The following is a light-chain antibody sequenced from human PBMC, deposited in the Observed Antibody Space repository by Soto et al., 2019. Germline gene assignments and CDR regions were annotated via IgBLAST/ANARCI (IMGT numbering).Light chain of an antibody. J-gene: IGKJ5*01. CDR2: GAS. V-gene: IGKV3-20*01. CDR1: QSVSSIY. Sequence: EIVLTQSPGTLSLSPGERATLSCRASQSVSSIYLAWYQQKPGQAPRLLIYGASSRATGIPDRFSGSGSGTDFTLTISILEPEDFAVYYCQQYGSSPPSTFGQGTRLEIK. CDR3: QQYGSSPPST.